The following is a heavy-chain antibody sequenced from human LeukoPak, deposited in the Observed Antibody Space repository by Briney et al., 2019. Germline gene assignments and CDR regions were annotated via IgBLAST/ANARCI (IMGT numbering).Heavy chain of an antibody. CDR2: ISCNGGST. CDR3: ARGVLARGSSGWYFDY. CDR1: RFTFSSYA. V-gene: IGHV3-64*01. Sequence: GGSLRLSCAASRFTFSSYAMHWVRQAPGKGLEYVSAISCNGGSTYYANSVKGRFIISRDNSKNTLYLQMGSLRAEDMAVYYCARGVLARGSSGWYFDYWGQGTLVTVSS. J-gene: IGHJ4*02. D-gene: IGHD6-19*01.